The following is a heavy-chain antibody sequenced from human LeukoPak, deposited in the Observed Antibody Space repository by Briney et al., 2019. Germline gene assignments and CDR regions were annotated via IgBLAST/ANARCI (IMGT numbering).Heavy chain of an antibody. D-gene: IGHD4-17*01. V-gene: IGHV3-23*01. J-gene: IGHJ6*02. CDR3: ARDQDGDLYYYYGMDV. CDR1: GFTFSSYA. CDR2: ISGSGGST. Sequence: AGGSLRLSCAASGFTFSSYAMSWVRQAPGKGLEWVSAISGSGGSTYYADSVKGRFTISRDNSKNTLYLQMNSLRAEDTAVYYCARDQDGDLYYYYGMDVWGQGTTVTVSS.